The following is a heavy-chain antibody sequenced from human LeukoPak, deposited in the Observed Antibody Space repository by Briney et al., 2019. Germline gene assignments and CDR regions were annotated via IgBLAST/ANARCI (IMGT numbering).Heavy chain of an antibody. CDR3: ARVKDYHDSSGYYLY. CDR1: GFTFSSYW. J-gene: IGHJ4*02. V-gene: IGHV3-74*01. CDR2: INSDGSST. D-gene: IGHD3-22*01. Sequence: GGSLRLSCAASGFTFSSYWMHWVRQAPGKGLVWVSRINSDGSSTSYADSVKGRFTISRDNAKNTLYLQMNSLRAEDTAVYYCARVKDYHDSSGYYLYWGQGTLVTVSS.